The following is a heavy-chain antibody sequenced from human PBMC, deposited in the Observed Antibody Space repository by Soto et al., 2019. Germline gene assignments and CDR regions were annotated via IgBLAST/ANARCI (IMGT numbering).Heavy chain of an antibody. CDR2: IYYSGST. CDR3: ARLGSSGWGAPLTDYYYGMDV. V-gene: IGHV4-59*08. CDR1: GGSISSYY. D-gene: IGHD6-19*01. Sequence: PSETLSLTCTVSGGSISSYYCSWIRQPPGKGLELIGYIYYSGSTNYNPSLKSRVTISVDTSKNQFSLKLSSVTAADTAVYYCARLGSSGWGAPLTDYYYGMDVWGQGTTVTVSS. J-gene: IGHJ6*02.